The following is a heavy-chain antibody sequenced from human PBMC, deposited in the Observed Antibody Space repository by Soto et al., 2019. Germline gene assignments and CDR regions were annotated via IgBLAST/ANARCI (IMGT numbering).Heavy chain of an antibody. D-gene: IGHD4-4*01. J-gene: IGHJ4*02. V-gene: IGHV3-66*01. CDR3: ARGSPTVTSRAFDY. CDR1: GFTVSSNY. Sequence: GGSLRLSCAASGFTVSSNYMSWVRQAPGKGLEWVSVIYSGGSTYYADSVKGRFTISRDNSKNTLYLQMNSLRAEDTAVYYCARGSPTVTSRAFDYWGQGTLVTVSS. CDR2: IYSGGST.